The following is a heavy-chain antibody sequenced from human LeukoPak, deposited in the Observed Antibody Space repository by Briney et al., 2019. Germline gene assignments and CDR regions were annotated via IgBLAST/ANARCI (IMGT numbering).Heavy chain of an antibody. CDR3: VLGHYGGLFDN. CDR2: ISNDGSTK. J-gene: IGHJ4*02. CDR1: GSTFSSYD. D-gene: IGHD4-23*01. Sequence: GGSLRLSCEVSGSTFSSYDMHWVRQAPGNGREWVAVISNDGSTKAYAESVKGRFTISRDNSKNHLYVQMNSLRAEDTAVYYCVLGHYGGLFDNWGQGALVTVSS. V-gene: IGHV3-30-3*01.